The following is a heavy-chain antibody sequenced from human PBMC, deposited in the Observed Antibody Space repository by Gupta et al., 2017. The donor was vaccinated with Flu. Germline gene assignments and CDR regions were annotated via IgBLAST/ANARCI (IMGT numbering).Heavy chain of an antibody. J-gene: IGHJ4*02. CDR3: TRVEWLLHRYPEN. CDR1: GFHFRIHW. D-gene: IGHD5-12*01. CDR2: IRQDGGES. V-gene: IGHV3-7*01. Sequence: QVVESGGGLVQPGGSLRLSCEVSGFHFRIHWMRWVRQAPGKGLEWVANIRQDGGESFYVDSVRGRFTISRDNAKNSVYLQMDSLRDEDSAVYYCTRVEWLLHRYPENWGQGTLVTVSS.